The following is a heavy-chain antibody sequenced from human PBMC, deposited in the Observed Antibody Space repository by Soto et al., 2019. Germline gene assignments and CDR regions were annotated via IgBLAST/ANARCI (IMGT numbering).Heavy chain of an antibody. J-gene: IGHJ4*02. CDR1: GESISSRSYY. D-gene: IGHD1-26*01. CDR2: IYYSGST. CDR3: ARQRTSVGTQAYFDV. V-gene: IGHV4-39*01. Sequence: SETLSLTCPVTGESISSRSYYWGWIRQPPGKGLEWIGSIYYSGSTYNNPSLRSRVSMSIDTSKDQFSLKLKSVTAADTALYFCARQRTSVGTQAYFDVWGTGSRGTVSS.